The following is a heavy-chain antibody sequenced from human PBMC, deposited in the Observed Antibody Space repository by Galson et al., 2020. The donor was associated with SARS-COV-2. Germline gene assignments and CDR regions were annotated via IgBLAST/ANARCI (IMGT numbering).Heavy chain of an antibody. CDR1: GFTFSTYA. CDR3: ARGYYYDSSGSFPRGFPNRIYS. CDR2: ISSDGSNK. J-gene: IGHJ4*02. Sequence: GESLKISCAPSGFTFSTYAIHWVRQAPGKGLEWVAVISSDGSNKYYTDSVKGRFTLSRDNSKNTLYLQMNSLRLEDTAVYYCARGYYYDSSGSFPRGFPNRIYSWGPGTLVTVSS. V-gene: IGHV3-30-3*01. D-gene: IGHD3-22*01.